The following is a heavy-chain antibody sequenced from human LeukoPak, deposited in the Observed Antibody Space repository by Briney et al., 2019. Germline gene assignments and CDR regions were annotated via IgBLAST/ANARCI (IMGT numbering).Heavy chain of an antibody. CDR3: VREGPETYFFDF. D-gene: IGHD5-24*01. J-gene: IGHJ4*02. CDR1: GYTFTSYY. V-gene: IGHV1-46*01. CDR2: IRPSGST. Sequence: GASLKLSCKASGYTFTSYYIHWVRQAPGQGLEYMGIIRPSGSTAYPQKFQGRVTMTRDTSTSAVYMELSSLTSEDTAVYYCVREGPETYFFDFWGQGTLVTVSS.